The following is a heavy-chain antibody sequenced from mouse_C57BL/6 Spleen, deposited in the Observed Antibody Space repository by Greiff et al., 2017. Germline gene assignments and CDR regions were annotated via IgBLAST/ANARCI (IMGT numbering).Heavy chain of an antibody. D-gene: IGHD1-1*01. J-gene: IGHJ2*01. CDR1: GYTFTSYG. CDR2: IYPRSGNT. CDR3: ASGSTTVVGPLFDY. V-gene: IGHV1-81*01. Sequence: QVQLQQSGAELARPGASVKLSCKASGYTFTSYGISWVKQRTGQGLEWIGEIYPRSGNTYYNEKFKGKATLTADKSSSTAYMELRSLTSEDSAVYFCASGSTTVVGPLFDYWGQGTTLTVSS.